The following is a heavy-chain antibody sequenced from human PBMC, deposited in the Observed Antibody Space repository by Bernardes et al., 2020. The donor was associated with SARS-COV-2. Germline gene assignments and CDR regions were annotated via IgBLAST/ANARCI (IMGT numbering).Heavy chain of an antibody. V-gene: IGHV3-33*01. D-gene: IGHD6-19*01. CDR3: ARDLRTEYRSGWPLDY. Sequence: GGSLRLSCAASGFTFRSYGMHWVRQAPGKGLAWVAVISYDESNTYYADSVKGRFTISRDNSKNTLYLQMNSLRGEDTAGYYCARDLRTEYRSGWPLDYWGQGTLVTVST. CDR1: GFTFRSYG. CDR2: ISYDESNT. J-gene: IGHJ4*02.